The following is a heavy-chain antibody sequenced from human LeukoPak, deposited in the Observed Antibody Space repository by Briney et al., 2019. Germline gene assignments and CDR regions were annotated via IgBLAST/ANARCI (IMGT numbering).Heavy chain of an antibody. J-gene: IGHJ4*02. CDR3: ARQPRDGYNEFTFDY. V-gene: IGHV5-51*01. CDR2: IYPGDSDT. CDR1: GYSYTGYW. D-gene: IGHD5-24*01. Sequence: GESLKISCKGSGYSYTGYWIGWVRQMPGKGLEWMGIIYPGDSDTRYSPSFQGQVTISADKSISTAYLQWSSLKASDTAMYYCARQPRDGYNEFTFDYWGQGTLVTVSS.